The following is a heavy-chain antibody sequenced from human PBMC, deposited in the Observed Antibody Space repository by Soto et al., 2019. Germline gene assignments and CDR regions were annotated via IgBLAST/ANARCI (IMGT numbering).Heavy chain of an antibody. D-gene: IGHD3-10*01. CDR3: ARRRRFAEDSGY. Sequence: QAQLQQWGAGLLKPSETLSLTCTSSGGSFSDCYWTWSRQPQGTGLEWNGEINNSGSTSYNPPLERRVTTSIDTSNNHFYLKLSSVTAADTGVYYCARRRRFAEDSGYWGQGTLVTVSS. CDR1: GGSFSDCY. V-gene: IGHV4-34*01. J-gene: IGHJ4*02. CDR2: INNSGST.